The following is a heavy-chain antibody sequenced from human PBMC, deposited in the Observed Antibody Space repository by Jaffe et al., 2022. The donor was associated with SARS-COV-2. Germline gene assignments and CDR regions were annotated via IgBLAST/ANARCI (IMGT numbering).Heavy chain of an antibody. D-gene: IGHD3-16*01. V-gene: IGHV3-23*01. CDR1: GFTFFSYG. J-gene: IGHJ4*02. Sequence: EMQLLESGGGLVQPGGSLRLSCAASGFTFFSYGLSWVRQAPGKGLEWVSTISGGGRSPYYADSVQGRFTISRDNSKNTLYLQMNSLRAEDTAVYYCAKDAPGGGGVDSWGQGTQVTVSS. CDR3: AKDAPGGGGVDS. CDR2: ISGGGRSP.